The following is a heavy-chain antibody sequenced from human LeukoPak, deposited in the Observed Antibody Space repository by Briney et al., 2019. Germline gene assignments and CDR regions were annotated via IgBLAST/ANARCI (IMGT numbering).Heavy chain of an antibody. J-gene: IGHJ3*02. Sequence: ASVKVSCKASGYTFTSYYMHWVRQAPGQGLEWIGIINPSGGSTSYAQKFQGRVTMTRDTSTSTVYMELSSLRSEDTAVYYCARRGSGHRPSDAFDIWGQGTMVTVSS. CDR2: INPSGGST. CDR3: ARRGSGHRPSDAFDI. CDR1: GYTFTSYY. D-gene: IGHD2-15*01. V-gene: IGHV1-46*01.